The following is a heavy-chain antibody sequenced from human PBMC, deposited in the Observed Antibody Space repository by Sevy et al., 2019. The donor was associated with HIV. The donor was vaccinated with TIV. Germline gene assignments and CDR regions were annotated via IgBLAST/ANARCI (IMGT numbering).Heavy chain of an antibody. CDR1: GFTFSTYD. J-gene: IGHJ3*02. D-gene: IGHD6-13*01. CDR2: LGTLKDT. Sequence: GGSLRLSCVASGFTFSTYDMHWVRRVKGKGLEWVSGLGTLKDTYYPDSVKGRFIISREDAKNSMYLQMNSLRAGDTAVYYCARACAAAGGKSGPIDAFDIWGQGTLVTVSS. V-gene: IGHV3-13*01. CDR3: ARACAAAGGKSGPIDAFDI.